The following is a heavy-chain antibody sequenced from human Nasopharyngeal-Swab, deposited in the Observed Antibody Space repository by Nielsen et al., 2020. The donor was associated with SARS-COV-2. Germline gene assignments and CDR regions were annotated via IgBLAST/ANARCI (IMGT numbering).Heavy chain of an antibody. CDR1: GFSLSNARMG. CDR3: AHTSSSRGFDY. V-gene: IGHV2-26*01. J-gene: IGHJ4*02. CDR2: IFSNDEK. D-gene: IGHD6-6*01. Sequence: SGPTLVKPTETLTLTCTVSGFSLSNARMGVSWIRQPPGKALEWLAHIFSNDEKSYSTSLKSRLTITKDTSKNQVVLTMTNMDPVDTATYYCAHTSSSRGFDYWGQGTLVTVSS.